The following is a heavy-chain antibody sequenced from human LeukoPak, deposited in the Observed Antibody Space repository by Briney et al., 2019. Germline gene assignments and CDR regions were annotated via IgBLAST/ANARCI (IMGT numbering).Heavy chain of an antibody. CDR1: GFTFSDYY. J-gene: IGHJ4*02. CDR3: TTTIFGRGGY. D-gene: IGHD3-3*01. Sequence: PGGSLRLSCAASGFTFSDYYMSWIRQAPGKGLEWVGRIRSKTEGGTADYAAAVKGRFTISRDDSKNTLYVQIHSLKTEDTAVYYCTTTIFGRGGYWGQGTLVTVSS. CDR2: IRSKTEGGTA. V-gene: IGHV3-15*01.